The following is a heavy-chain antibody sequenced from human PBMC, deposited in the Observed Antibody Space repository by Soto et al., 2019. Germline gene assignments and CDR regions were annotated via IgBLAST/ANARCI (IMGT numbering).Heavy chain of an antibody. Sequence: GGSLRVSCAASGFPFSSYAMSWVRQAPGKGLEWVSAISGSGGSTYYADSVKGRFTISRDNSKNTLYLQMNSLRAEDTAVYYCARRHGVKISGYYYYMDVWGKGTTVTVSS. CDR1: GFPFSSYA. V-gene: IGHV3-23*01. CDR3: ARRHGVKISGYYYYMDV. D-gene: IGHD3-3*01. CDR2: ISGSGGST. J-gene: IGHJ6*03.